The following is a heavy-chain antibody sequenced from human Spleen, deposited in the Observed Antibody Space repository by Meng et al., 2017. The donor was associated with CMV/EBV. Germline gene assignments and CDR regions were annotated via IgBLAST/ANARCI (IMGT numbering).Heavy chain of an antibody. CDR3: ARQSGIAAAGTWRNWFDP. CDR2: LSYSGDS. CDR1: GDSIRDGSYY. J-gene: IGHJ5*02. D-gene: IGHD6-13*01. Sequence: GSLRLSCNVSGDSIRDGSYYWGWVRQPPGKGLEWIGSLSYSGDSSYNPSLKSRVTISVDTSKNQFSLKLSSVTAADTAVYYCARQSGIAAAGTWRNWFDPWGQGTLVTVSS. V-gene: IGHV4-39*01.